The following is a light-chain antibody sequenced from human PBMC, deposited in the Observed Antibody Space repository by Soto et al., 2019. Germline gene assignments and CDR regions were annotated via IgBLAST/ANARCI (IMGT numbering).Light chain of an antibody. CDR3: QQRSSWPRT. Sequence: EIVLTQSPATLSLSPGEGATLSCRASQSVGRYLAWYQQRPGQAPRLLIYDASHRATGIPARFSGSGSGTDFTLTISSLEPEDLAFYYCQQRSSWPRTFGRGTKVEIK. CDR2: DAS. V-gene: IGKV3-11*01. J-gene: IGKJ1*01. CDR1: QSVGRY.